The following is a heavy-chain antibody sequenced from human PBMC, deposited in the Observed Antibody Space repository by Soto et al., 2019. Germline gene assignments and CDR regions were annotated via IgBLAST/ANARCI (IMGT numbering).Heavy chain of an antibody. CDR2: IIRSINYT. V-gene: IGHV3-11*06. D-gene: IGHD2-15*01. CDR3: ARAEPRQTVGYCSGGRDYPAGCCDP. Sequence: GGSLRLSCAASGFTFSNYYMSWIRQAPGKGLEWVSYIIRSINYTYYADSVKGRFTISRDNAKNSLYLQLNSLRSEDTAVYYCARAEPRQTVGYCSGGRDYPAGCCDPWGQGTLVTVSS. CDR1: GFTFSNYY. J-gene: IGHJ5*02.